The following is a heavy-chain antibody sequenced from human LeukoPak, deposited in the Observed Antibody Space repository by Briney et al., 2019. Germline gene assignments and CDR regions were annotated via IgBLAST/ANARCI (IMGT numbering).Heavy chain of an antibody. CDR3: ARRGNTYGPNGFDI. D-gene: IGHD5-18*01. CDR1: GFTSSDHY. Sequence: GGSLRLSCAASGFTSSDHYMDWVRQAPGKGLEWVGRTSDKASGYATECAASVKGRFSISRDDSKNSLYLQMSSLKAEDTAVYYCARRGNTYGPNGFDIWGQGTMVTVSS. V-gene: IGHV3-72*01. CDR2: TSDKASGYAT. J-gene: IGHJ3*02.